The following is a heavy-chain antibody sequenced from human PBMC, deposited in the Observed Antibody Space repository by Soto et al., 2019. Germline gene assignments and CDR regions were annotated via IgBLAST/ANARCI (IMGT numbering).Heavy chain of an antibody. J-gene: IGHJ3*02. V-gene: IGHV4-59*01. Sequence: QVQLQESGPGLVKPSETLSLTCTVSGGSISSYYWSWIRQPPGKGLEWIGYIYYTGSTNYNPSPKSRLTISVHTSKNPFSLRLSSVTAADTAVYYCARAATNGAFDIWGQGTMVTVSS. CDR3: ARAATNGAFDI. CDR1: GGSISSYY. CDR2: IYYTGST. D-gene: IGHD2-8*01.